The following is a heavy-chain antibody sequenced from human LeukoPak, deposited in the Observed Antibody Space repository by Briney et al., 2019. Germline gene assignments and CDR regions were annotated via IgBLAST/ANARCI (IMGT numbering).Heavy chain of an antibody. D-gene: IGHD1-14*01. CDR3: ARVGPWVNPDYYYCYMDV. J-gene: IGHJ6*03. Sequence: GGSLRLSCAASRFTFSSYSMNWVRQAPGKGLEWVSSISSSGSYIYYADSVKGRFTISRDNAKNSLYLQMNSLRGEDTAVYYCARVGPWVNPDYYYCYMDVWGKGTTVTVSS. CDR2: ISSSGSYI. CDR1: RFTFSSYS. V-gene: IGHV3-21*01.